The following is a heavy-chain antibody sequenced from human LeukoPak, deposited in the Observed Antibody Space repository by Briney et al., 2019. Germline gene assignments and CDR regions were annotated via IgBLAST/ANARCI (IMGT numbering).Heavy chain of an antibody. CDR2: MNPNSGNT. Sequence: GASVKVSCKASGYTFTSYDINWVRQATGQGLEWMGWMNPNSGNTGYAQKFQGRVTITRNTSISTAYMELSSLRSEDTAVYYCARGRYCGGGSCYYRREDYWGQGTLVTVSS. V-gene: IGHV1-8*03. CDR1: GYTFTSYD. D-gene: IGHD2-15*01. CDR3: ARGRYCGGGSCYYRREDY. J-gene: IGHJ4*02.